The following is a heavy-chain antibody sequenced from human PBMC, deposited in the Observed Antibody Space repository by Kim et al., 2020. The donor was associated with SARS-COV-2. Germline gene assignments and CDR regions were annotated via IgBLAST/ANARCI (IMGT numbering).Heavy chain of an antibody. CDR3: ARVGWLDGDAFDI. Sequence: ASVKVSCKASGYTFTSYAMHWVRQAPGQRLEWMGWINAGNGNTKYSQKFQGRVTITRDTSASTAYMELSSLRSEDTAVYYCARVGWLDGDAFDIWGQGTMVTVSS. V-gene: IGHV1-3*01. CDR2: INAGNGNT. CDR1: GYTFTSYA. D-gene: IGHD5-12*01. J-gene: IGHJ3*02.